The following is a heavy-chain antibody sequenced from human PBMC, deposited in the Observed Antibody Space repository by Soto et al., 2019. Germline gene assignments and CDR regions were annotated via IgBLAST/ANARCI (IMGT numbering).Heavy chain of an antibody. CDR3: AKDISEGVSCFDP. CDR1: GFTFSSYG. D-gene: IGHD2-8*01. CDR2: ISYDGGNK. J-gene: IGHJ5*02. V-gene: IGHV3-30*18. Sequence: GSLRLSCAASGFTFSSYGMHWVRQAPGKGLEWVAVISYDGGNKYYADSVKGRFTISRDNSKNTLYLQMNSLRAEDTAVYYCAKDISEGVSCFDPWGQGTLVTVSS.